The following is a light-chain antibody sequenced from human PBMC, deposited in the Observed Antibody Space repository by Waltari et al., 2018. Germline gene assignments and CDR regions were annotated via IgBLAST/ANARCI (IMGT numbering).Light chain of an antibody. V-gene: IGKV1-27*01. CDR2: ASS. CDR1: RDISKS. J-gene: IGKJ1*01. CDR3: QNYDKVPWT. Sequence: DSQMTQSPSSLSASVGDRLTITCRASRDISKSLAWYQQVAGKVPKLLSSASSTLQPGVPSRFSGRGSGSDFTLTINNLQPDDFATYYCQNYDKVPWTFGPGTRVDVK.